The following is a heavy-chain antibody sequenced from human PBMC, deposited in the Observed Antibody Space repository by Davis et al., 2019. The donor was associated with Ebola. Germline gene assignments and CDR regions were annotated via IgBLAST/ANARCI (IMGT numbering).Heavy chain of an antibody. J-gene: IGHJ4*02. Sequence: SETLSLTCTVSGGSISSYYWNWIRQSPGKGLEWIGYIYDSGSTYYSPSLKSRVTISLDTSKNQFSLNLTSVTAADTGVYYCASFTTYYYDGSTYYSPYYFDSWGQGTLVTVSS. CDR3: ASFTTYYYDGSTYYSPYYFDS. D-gene: IGHD3-22*01. CDR2: IYDSGST. CDR1: GGSISSYY. V-gene: IGHV4-59*08.